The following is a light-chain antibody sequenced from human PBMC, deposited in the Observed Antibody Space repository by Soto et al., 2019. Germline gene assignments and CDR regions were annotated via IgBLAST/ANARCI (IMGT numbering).Light chain of an antibody. CDR3: SLYTSSSTFVV. CDR2: EVS. Sequence: QSALTQPPSVSGSPGQSVTISCTGNSSDVGSYNRVSWYQQPPGTAPKLMIYEVSNRPSGVPDRFSGSKSGNTASLTISGLQAEDAADYYCSLYTSSSTFVVFGGGTQLTVL. CDR1: SSDVGSYNR. J-gene: IGLJ2*01. V-gene: IGLV2-18*01.